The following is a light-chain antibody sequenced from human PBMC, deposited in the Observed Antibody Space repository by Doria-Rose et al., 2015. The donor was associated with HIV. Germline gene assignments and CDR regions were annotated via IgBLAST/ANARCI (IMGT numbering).Light chain of an antibody. CDR2: DGS. V-gene: IGKV3-20*01. Sequence: TQSPGTLPLSPGERATLSCRASQSFSSTYLAWYQQKPGQAPSLLIYDGSTRATGIPDRFSASGSGTDFTLTINRLEPEEFALYYCHQYGTSWTFGQGTKVEI. CDR3: HQYGTSWT. CDR1: QSFSSTY. J-gene: IGKJ1*01.